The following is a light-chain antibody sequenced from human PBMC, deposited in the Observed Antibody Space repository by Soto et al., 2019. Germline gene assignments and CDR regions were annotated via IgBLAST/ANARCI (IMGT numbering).Light chain of an antibody. CDR1: QSVSNW. CDR2: DVS. J-gene: IGKJ1*01. V-gene: IGKV1-5*01. Sequence: DIQMTQSPSTLSASVGERVTITCRASQSVSNWLAWYQQKPGNAPNLLIYDVSSLESGVPSRFSGSGSGTEFILTISSLQPDDFATYYCQQYDSYSWTFGQGTKVEMK. CDR3: QQYDSYSWT.